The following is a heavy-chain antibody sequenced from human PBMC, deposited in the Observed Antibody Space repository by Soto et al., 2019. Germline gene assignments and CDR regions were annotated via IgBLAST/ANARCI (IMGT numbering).Heavy chain of an antibody. CDR2: IKQDGREK. V-gene: IGHV3-7*01. CDR1: GFTFSSYW. Sequence: GGSLSLSCAASGFTFSSYWMSWVRQAPGKGLEWVANIKQDGREKYYVDSVKGRFTISRDNAKNSLYLQMNSLRAEDTAVYYCARNLPYYYYYYMDVWGKGTTVTVSS. CDR3: ARNLPYYYYYYMDV. J-gene: IGHJ6*03.